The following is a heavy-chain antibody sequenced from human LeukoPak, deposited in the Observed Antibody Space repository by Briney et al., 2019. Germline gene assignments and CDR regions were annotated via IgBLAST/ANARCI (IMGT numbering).Heavy chain of an antibody. Sequence: ASVKVSCKVSGYTLTELSMHWVRQAPGKGLEWMGGFDPEDGETIHAQKFQGRVTMTEDTSTDTAYMELSSLRSEDTAVYYCATVSIVSGSYAFDYWGQGTLVTVSS. CDR3: ATVSIVSGSYAFDY. J-gene: IGHJ4*02. V-gene: IGHV1-24*01. CDR2: FDPEDGET. CDR1: GYTLTELS. D-gene: IGHD3-16*01.